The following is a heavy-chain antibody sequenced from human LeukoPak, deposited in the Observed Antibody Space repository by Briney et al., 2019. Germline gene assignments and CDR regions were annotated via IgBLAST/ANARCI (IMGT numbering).Heavy chain of an antibody. Sequence: GGSLRLSCAASGITFSNYAMNWVRQAPGKGLEWVAVISYDGSNKYYEDSVKGRFTISRDNSKNTLYLQMNSLRAEDTAIYYCAKVGRRPRTTAVAGPLDSWGQGSLVTVSS. CDR3: AKVGRRPRTTAVAGPLDS. J-gene: IGHJ4*02. V-gene: IGHV3-30*18. CDR1: GITFSNYA. CDR2: ISYDGSNK. D-gene: IGHD6-19*01.